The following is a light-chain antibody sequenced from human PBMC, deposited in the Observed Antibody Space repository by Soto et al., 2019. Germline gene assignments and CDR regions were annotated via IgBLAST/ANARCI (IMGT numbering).Light chain of an antibody. CDR2: GVS. Sequence: ETVMTQSTVTLSVSPGERATLSCRASQSVSSSLAWYQQKPGQAPRLLIYGVSTRAAGLPARFSGSGSGTEFTLTISSLQSEDFAVYYCQQYNNWPLTFGGGTKVDIK. J-gene: IGKJ4*01. V-gene: IGKV3-15*01. CDR3: QQYNNWPLT. CDR1: QSVSSS.